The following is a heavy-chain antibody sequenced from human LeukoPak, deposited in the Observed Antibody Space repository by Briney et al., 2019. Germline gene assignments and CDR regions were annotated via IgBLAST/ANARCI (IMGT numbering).Heavy chain of an antibody. CDR3: ARDSSSSGREGY. Sequence: GGSLRLTCAASGITLSSYGMHWVRQAPGKGLEWMAFIPYDGSKEYYADSVKGRFIISRDNSKNTLYLQMNSLRAEDTAVYYCARDSSSSGREGYWGQGTLVTVSS. CDR1: GITLSSYG. CDR2: IPYDGSKE. D-gene: IGHD6-6*01. J-gene: IGHJ4*02. V-gene: IGHV3-30*02.